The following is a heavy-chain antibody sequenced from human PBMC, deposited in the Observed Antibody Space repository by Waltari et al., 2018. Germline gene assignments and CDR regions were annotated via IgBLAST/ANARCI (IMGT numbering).Heavy chain of an antibody. Sequence: QVQLVQSGAEVKKPGASVKVSCKASGYTFTSYGISWVRQAPGQGLEWMGWISAYNGNTNYAQKRQGRVTTTTDTSTSTAYMELRSLRSDDTAVYYCTVYCTNGVCSPGAFDIWGQGTMVTVSS. CDR1: GYTFTSYG. J-gene: IGHJ3*02. V-gene: IGHV1-18*01. CDR2: ISAYNGNT. CDR3: TVYCTNGVCSPGAFDI. D-gene: IGHD2-8*01.